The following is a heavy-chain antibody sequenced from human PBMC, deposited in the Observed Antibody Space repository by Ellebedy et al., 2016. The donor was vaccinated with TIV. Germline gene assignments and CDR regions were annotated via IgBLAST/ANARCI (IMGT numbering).Heavy chain of an antibody. Sequence: AASVKVSCKASGYTFTYFHMHWVRQPPGQGLEWMGTFNPSGGDTNYAQKFQGRVTMTGDTSTSTVYMELSSLISEDTAVYYCEILGTDFDYWGQGTLVTVSS. CDR1: GYTFTYFH. V-gene: IGHV1-46*01. CDR3: EILGTDFDY. CDR2: FNPSGGDT. D-gene: IGHD7-27*01. J-gene: IGHJ4*02.